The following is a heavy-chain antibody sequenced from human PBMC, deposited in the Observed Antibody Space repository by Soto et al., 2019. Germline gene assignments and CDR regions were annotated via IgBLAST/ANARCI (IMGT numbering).Heavy chain of an antibody. V-gene: IGHV1-46*03. D-gene: IGHD5-18*01. CDR3: ARDREGGYSYGSFQH. J-gene: IGHJ1*01. Sequence: ASVKVSCKASGYTFTSYYMHWVRQAPGQGLEWMGIINPSGGSTSYAQKFQGRVTMTRDTSASTVYMELSSLRSEDTAVYYCARDREGGYSYGSFQHWSQGTLVTVSS. CDR1: GYTFTSYY. CDR2: INPSGGST.